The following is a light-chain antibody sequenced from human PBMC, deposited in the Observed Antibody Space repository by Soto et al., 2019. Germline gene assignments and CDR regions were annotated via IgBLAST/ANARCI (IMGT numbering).Light chain of an antibody. V-gene: IGLV2-14*01. Sequence: SALTQPASVSGSPGQSITISCTGTRSDVGGYKYVSWYQQHPGKAPKLMIYEVSNRPSGVSNRFSGSKSGNTASLTISGLQTEDEADYYCSSYTSSSTLDVVFGGGTKLTVL. CDR1: RSDVGGYKY. CDR2: EVS. J-gene: IGLJ2*01. CDR3: SSYTSSSTLDVV.